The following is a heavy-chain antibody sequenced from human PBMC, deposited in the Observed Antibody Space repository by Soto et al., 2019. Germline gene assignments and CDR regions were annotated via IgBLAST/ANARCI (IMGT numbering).Heavy chain of an antibody. D-gene: IGHD3-10*01. Sequence: SETLSLTCIVSGGSISSNIHSWGWVRQPPGKGLEWIGAIYYNGNTYYNPSLKSRVTISVDTSKDQFSLRLSFLSAADTVMFYCARVPVLLWFGESYPYGMDIWGQGTTVTVSS. J-gene: IGHJ6*02. V-gene: IGHV4-39*01. CDR2: IYYNGNT. CDR1: GGSISSNIHS. CDR3: ARVPVLLWFGESYPYGMDI.